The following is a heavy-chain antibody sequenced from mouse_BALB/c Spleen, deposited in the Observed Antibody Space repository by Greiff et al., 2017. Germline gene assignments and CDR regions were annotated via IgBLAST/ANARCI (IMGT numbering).Heavy chain of an antibody. Sequence: EVKLMESGGGLVQPGGSLKLSCAASGFTFSSYTMSWVRQTPEQRLEWVAYISNGGGSTYYPATVKGRFTISRDNAKNTLYLQMSSLKSEDTAMYYCARHRDDYFDYWGQGTTLTVSS. D-gene: IGHD2-3*01. CDR2: ISNGGGST. CDR3: ARHRDDYFDY. CDR1: GFTFSSYT. V-gene: IGHV5-12-2*01. J-gene: IGHJ2*01.